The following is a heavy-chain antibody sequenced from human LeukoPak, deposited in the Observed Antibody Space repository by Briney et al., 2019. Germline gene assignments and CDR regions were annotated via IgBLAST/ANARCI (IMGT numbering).Heavy chain of an antibody. CDR1: GFTFSTYA. CDR3: AKDPVYSTSQRYFDY. V-gene: IGHV3-30-3*02. D-gene: IGHD6-13*01. CDR2: TSFDETNK. Sequence: GGSLRLSCAASGFTFSTYAMHWVRQAPGKGLEWVAFTSFDETNKFYADSVEGRFTISKDSSKNTVYLQMNNLRDEDTALYYCAKDPVYSTSQRYFDYWGQGTLVTVSS. J-gene: IGHJ4*02.